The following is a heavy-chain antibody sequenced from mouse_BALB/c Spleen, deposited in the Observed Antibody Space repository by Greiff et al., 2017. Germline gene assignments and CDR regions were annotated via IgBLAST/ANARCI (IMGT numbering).Heavy chain of an antibody. J-gene: IGHJ4*01. CDR1: GYAFTNYW. Sequence: QVQLQQSGAELVRPGTSVKISCKASGYAFTNYWLGWVKQRPGHGLEWIGDIYPGSGNTYYNEKFKGKATLTADKSSSTAYMQLSSLTAEDSAVYFCARWDGYAMDYWGQGTSVTVSS. D-gene: IGHD4-1*01. V-gene: IGHV1-63*01. CDR3: ARWDGYAMDY. CDR2: IYPGSGNT.